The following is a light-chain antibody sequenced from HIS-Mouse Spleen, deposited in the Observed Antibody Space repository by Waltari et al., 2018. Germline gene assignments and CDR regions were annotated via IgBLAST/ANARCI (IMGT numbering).Light chain of an antibody. Sequence: SYELTQPPSVSVSPGQTARITCSGDVLPNKYAYWYQQKSGQAPVLVIYEDRKRPSGIPERFSGSSSGTMATLTISGAQVEDEADYYCYSTDSSGNHRVFGGGTKLTVL. J-gene: IGLJ2*01. CDR3: YSTDSSGNHRV. CDR1: VLPNKY. CDR2: EDR. V-gene: IGLV3-10*01.